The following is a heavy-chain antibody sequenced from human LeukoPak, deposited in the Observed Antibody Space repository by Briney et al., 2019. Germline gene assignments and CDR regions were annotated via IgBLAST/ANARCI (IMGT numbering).Heavy chain of an antibody. CDR3: ARWNYAFDI. V-gene: IGHV3-74*01. CDR2: INFDGST. Sequence: PGGSLRLSCAASGLTFGSDWMHWVRQAPGKGLVWVLGINFDGSTKYADAVKGRFAISRDNAKNTLDLQMNSLSAEDTAIYYCARWNYAFDIWGQGTLVTVSS. CDR1: GLTFGSDW. J-gene: IGHJ3*02. D-gene: IGHD1-1*01.